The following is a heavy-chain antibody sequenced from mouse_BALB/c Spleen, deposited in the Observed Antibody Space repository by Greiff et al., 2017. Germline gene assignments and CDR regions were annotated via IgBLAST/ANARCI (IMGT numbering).Heavy chain of an antibody. CDR2: ISSGGSYT. CDR1: GFTFSSYG. D-gene: IGHD2-1*01. J-gene: IGHJ1*01. CDR3: ARHAGNYYFDV. Sequence: EVQRVESGGDLVKPGGSLKLSCAASGFTFSSYGMSWVRQTPDKRLEWVATISSGGSYTYYPDSVKGRFTISRDNAKNTLYLQMSSLKSEDTAMYYCARHAGNYYFDVWGAGTTVTVSS. V-gene: IGHV5-6*01.